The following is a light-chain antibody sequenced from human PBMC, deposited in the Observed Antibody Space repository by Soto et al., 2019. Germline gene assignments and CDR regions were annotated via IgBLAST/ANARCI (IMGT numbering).Light chain of an antibody. CDR3: QQYNNWPLT. CDR1: QSVADN. V-gene: IGKV3-15*01. CDR2: GAS. Sequence: EIVMTQSPATLSVSPGERATLSCRPNQSVADNLAWYQQKPGQAPRLLIYGASTRATGIPARFSGSGSGTEFTLTISSLQTEDFAIYYCQQYNNWPLTLGGGTKVEIK. J-gene: IGKJ4*01.